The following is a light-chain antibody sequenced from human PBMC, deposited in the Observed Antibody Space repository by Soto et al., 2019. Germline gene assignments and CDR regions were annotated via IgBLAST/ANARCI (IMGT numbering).Light chain of an antibody. V-gene: IGKV3-20*01. CDR1: QSVSSY. CDR3: QQYGSSPLT. J-gene: IGKJ4*01. Sequence: EIVLTQSPGTLSLSVGERVTLSCRPSQSVSSYLAWYQQTPGQAPRLLIYDTSNRATGTPDRFRGSGSGTDFTLTISRLEPEDFTVYYCQQYGSSPLTFGGGTTLEIK. CDR2: DTS.